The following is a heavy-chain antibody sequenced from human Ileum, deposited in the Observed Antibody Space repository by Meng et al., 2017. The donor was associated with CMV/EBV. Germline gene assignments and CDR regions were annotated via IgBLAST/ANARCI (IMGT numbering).Heavy chain of an antibody. D-gene: IGHD6-13*01. V-gene: IGHV4-34*01. Sequence: AVNSGSFSGYDGSWSRQPPGKGLEWIGEVNHRGSTKYHPSLKSRVIISLDTSKNQFSLNLSSATAADTAVYYCARGYSSPSTRFDPWGQGTLVTVSS. CDR2: VNHRGST. J-gene: IGHJ5*02. CDR1: SGSFSGYD. CDR3: ARGYSSPSTRFDP.